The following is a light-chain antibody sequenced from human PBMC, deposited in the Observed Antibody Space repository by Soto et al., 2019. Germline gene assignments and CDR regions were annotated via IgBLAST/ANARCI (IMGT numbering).Light chain of an antibody. J-gene: IGKJ5*01. CDR1: DRVTGY. CDR2: GTS. CDR3: HRRSNWAPSGFP. V-gene: IGKV3-11*01. Sequence: EIVLSHSPDTVSLSPVERATLSCRASDRVTGYFALYQQKAGQAPRLLTYGTSHRATGVPDRFSASGSGTAFTLTISSLEPEDSAVYYCHRRSNWAPSGFPFGQGTRLEIK.